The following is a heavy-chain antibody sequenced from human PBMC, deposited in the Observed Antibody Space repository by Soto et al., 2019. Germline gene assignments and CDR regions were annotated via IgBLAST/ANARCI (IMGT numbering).Heavy chain of an antibody. Sequence: QVQLVESGGGLVKPGGSLRLSCAASGFTFSDYYMSWIRQAPGKGLEWVSYISSSGSTIYYADSVKGRFTISRDNAKNSLYLQMNSMRAEDTAVYYCARGLSCISTSCHVGPVDVWGQGTTVTVSS. CDR3: ARGLSCISTSCHVGPVDV. V-gene: IGHV3-11*01. D-gene: IGHD2-2*01. CDR1: GFTFSDYY. CDR2: ISSSGSTI. J-gene: IGHJ6*02.